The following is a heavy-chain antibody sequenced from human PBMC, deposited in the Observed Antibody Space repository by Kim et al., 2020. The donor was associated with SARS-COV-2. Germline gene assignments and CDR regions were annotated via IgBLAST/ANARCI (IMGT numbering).Heavy chain of an antibody. CDR1: GYTFTNYA. CDR3: TGEKGSGSTPVEFDY. D-gene: IGHD2-2*01. J-gene: IGHJ4*02. V-gene: IGHV1-3*01. Sequence: ASVKVSCKASGYTFTNYAMHWVRQAPGQRLEWMGWINAGIGNSKYSQKFQGRVTITGDETASTAYMELSSLRSEDTAVYYCTGEKGSGSTPVEFDYWGQGTLVTVSS. CDR2: INAGIGNS.